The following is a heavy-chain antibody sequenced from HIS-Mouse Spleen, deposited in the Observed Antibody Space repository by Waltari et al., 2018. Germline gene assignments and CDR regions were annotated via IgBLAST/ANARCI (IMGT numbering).Heavy chain of an antibody. D-gene: IGHD6-19*01. CDR1: GGSISSSSYY. CDR3: ARSPRKIPGIAVAGAYFDY. CDR2: IYYNGST. Sequence: QLQLQESGPGLVKPSETLSLTCTVSGGSISSSSYYWGWIRQPPGKGLEWIGSIYYNGSTSYNPSRKSRVTISVDTSKNQFSLKLSSVTAADTAVYYCARSPRKIPGIAVAGAYFDYWGQGTLVTVSS. V-gene: IGHV4-39*07. J-gene: IGHJ4*02.